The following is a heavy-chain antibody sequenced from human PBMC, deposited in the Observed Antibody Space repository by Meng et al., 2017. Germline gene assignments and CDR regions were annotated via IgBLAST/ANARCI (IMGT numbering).Heavy chain of an antibody. Sequence: ASVKVSCKASGYTFTGYYMHWVRQAPGQGREWMGRINPNSGGTNYAQKFQGRVTMTRDTSISTAYMELSRLRSDDTAVYYCARTTGGGYCSSTSCYLEGWFDPWGQGTLVTVSS. V-gene: IGHV1-2*06. CDR3: ARTTGGGYCSSTSCYLEGWFDP. CDR1: GYTFTGYY. D-gene: IGHD2-2*01. J-gene: IGHJ5*02. CDR2: INPNSGGT.